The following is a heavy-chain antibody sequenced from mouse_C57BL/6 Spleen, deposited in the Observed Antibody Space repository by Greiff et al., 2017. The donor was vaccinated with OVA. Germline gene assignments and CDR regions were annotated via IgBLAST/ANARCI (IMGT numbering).Heavy chain of an antibody. V-gene: IGHV1-15*01. CDR3: ARGRGRYCDD. CDR2: IDPDTGCT. J-gene: IGHJ2*01. Sequence: VKLHQSGAELVRPGASVTLSCKASCYTFTDYDMNWVKQSPVHGLYWIGAIDPDTGCTTYNQKFKGKATLTVDTSSSTAYMELRSLTSEDSAVYDWARGRGRYCDDWGKGTTLTVAS. D-gene: IGHD1-3*01. CDR1: CYTFTDYD.